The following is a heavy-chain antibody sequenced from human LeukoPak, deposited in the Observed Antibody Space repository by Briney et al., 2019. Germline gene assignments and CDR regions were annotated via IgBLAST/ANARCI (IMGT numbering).Heavy chain of an antibody. D-gene: IGHD3-10*01. CDR1: GFTFSSHA. CDR2: ISYDGINK. Sequence: GGSLRLSCVASGFTFSSHAMNWVRQAPGKGLEWVAVISYDGINKYYVDSVKGRFTISRDNSKNTLYLQMNSLRAEDTALYYCARQAGSGSYSYYYYYYYMDVWGKGTTVTVSS. V-gene: IGHV3-30*04. J-gene: IGHJ6*03. CDR3: ARQAGSGSYSYYYYYYYMDV.